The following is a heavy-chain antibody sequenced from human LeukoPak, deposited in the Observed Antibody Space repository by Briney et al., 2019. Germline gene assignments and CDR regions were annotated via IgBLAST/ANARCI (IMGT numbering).Heavy chain of an antibody. CDR2: ISSSGSTI. CDR1: GFTFSDYY. D-gene: IGHD3-9*01. J-gene: IGHJ4*02. CDR3: AREAGYDILTGYHGPSDY. V-gene: IGHV3-11*01. Sequence: PGGSLRLSCAASGFTFSDYYMSWIRQAPGRGLEWASYISSSGSTIYYADSVKGRFTISRDNAKNSLYLQMNSLRAEDTAVYYCAREAGYDILTGYHGPSDYWGQGTLVTVSS.